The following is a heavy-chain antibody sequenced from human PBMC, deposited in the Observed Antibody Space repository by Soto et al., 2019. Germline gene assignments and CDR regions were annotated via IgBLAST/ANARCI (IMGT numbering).Heavy chain of an antibody. J-gene: IGHJ4*02. CDR2: INPSGRRT. CDR1: GYTFTSYY. CDR3: ARGPSCGGDCYLFDY. D-gene: IGHD2-21*02. Sequence: QVLLVQSGAEVTRPGASVKVSCKASGYTFTSYYMHWVRQAPGQGLEWMAMINPSGRRTNYAQIFQGRVTLTRDTSTGTVDMELSSLTSEDTAIYYCARGPSCGGDCYLFDYWGQGTQVTVSS. V-gene: IGHV1-46*01.